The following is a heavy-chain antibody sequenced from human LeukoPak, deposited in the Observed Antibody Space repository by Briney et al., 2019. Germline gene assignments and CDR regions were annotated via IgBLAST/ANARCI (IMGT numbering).Heavy chain of an antibody. Sequence: SETLSLTCTVSGGSISSSSYYWGWIRQPPGKGLEWIGSIYYSGSTYYNPSLKSRVTISVDTSKNQFSLKLNSVTAADTAVYYCARGGPRLEVMYDHFYMAVWGKGTTVTVSS. CDR1: GGSISSSSYY. CDR2: IYYSGST. V-gene: IGHV4-39*07. J-gene: IGHJ6*03. CDR3: ARGGPRLEVMYDHFYMAV. D-gene: IGHD2-8*01.